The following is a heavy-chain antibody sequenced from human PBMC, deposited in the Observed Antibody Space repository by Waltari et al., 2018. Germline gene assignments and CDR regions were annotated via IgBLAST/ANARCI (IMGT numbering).Heavy chain of an antibody. CDR1: GGSISSSSYY. CDR2: IYYSGST. Sequence: QLQLQESGPGLVKPSETLSLTCTVSGGSISSSSYYWGWIRQPPGKGLEWIGSIYYSGSTYYNPSLKSRVTISVDTSKNQFSLKLSSVTAADTAVYYCARAWGYRASYFDYWGQGTLVTVSS. D-gene: IGHD4-4*01. CDR3: ARAWGYRASYFDY. J-gene: IGHJ4*02. V-gene: IGHV4-39*07.